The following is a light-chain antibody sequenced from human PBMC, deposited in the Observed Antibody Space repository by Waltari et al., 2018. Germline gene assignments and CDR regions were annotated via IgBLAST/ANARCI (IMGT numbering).Light chain of an antibody. Sequence: QSVLTQPPSASGTPGQRVTISCSGSRSNIGSNYVYWYQQLPGTAPKLLIYRNYQRPSGVPDRFSGSKSGTSASLAISGLRSEDEADYYCAAWDDSLSGVVFGGGTKLTVL. CDR2: RNY. CDR1: RSNIGSNY. CDR3: AAWDDSLSGVV. J-gene: IGLJ2*01. V-gene: IGLV1-47*01.